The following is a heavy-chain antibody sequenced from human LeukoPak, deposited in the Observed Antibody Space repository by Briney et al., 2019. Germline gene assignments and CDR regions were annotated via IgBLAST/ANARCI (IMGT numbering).Heavy chain of an antibody. V-gene: IGHV4-59*01. CDR3: ARYRPSESRSTEVTSLDY. CDR2: IYYSGST. D-gene: IGHD4-23*01. CDR1: GVSISSYH. Sequence: KASETLSLTCSVSGVSISSYHWTWNRQPPGEGLEWIGHIYYSGSTNYNPSLRGRVTISLDTSKNQVSLKLSSVTAADTAMYYCARYRPSESRSTEVTSLDYWGQGTLVTVSS. J-gene: IGHJ4*02.